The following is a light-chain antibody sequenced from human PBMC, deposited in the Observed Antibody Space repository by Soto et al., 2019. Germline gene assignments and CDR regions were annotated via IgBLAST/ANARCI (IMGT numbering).Light chain of an antibody. CDR3: HQSYSTPRS. CDR2: AAS. V-gene: IGKV1-39*01. Sequence: DIQMTQSPSSLSASVGDRVTITCRARQSISSYLNWYQQKPGKAPKLLIYAASSLQSGVPSRFSGSGSGTDFTRTISSLQPEDFATYYCHQSYSTPRSLGPGTKVDIK. CDR1: QSISSY. J-gene: IGKJ3*01.